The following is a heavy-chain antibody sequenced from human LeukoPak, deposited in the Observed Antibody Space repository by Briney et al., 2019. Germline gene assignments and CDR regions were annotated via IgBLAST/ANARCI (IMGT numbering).Heavy chain of an antibody. V-gene: IGHV4-39*07. CDR1: GFTFSSYA. CDR2: IYYSGST. CDR3: ARDPRRSTSRLDAFDI. D-gene: IGHD2-2*01. J-gene: IGHJ3*02. Sequence: PGGSLRLSCAASGFTFSSYAMSWVRQAPGKGLEWIGSIYYSGSTYYNPSLKSRVTVSVDTSKNQFSLKLSSVTAADTAVYYCARDPRRSTSRLDAFDIWGQGTMVTVSS.